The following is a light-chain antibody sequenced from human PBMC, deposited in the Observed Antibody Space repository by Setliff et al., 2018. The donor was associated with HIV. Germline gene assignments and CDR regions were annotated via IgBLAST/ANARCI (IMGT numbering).Light chain of an antibody. CDR1: NTDY. Sequence: QSVLTQPASVSGSPGQSITIPCTGANTDYVSWYQQHPGSAPKLIIYDVTNRPSGVSNRFSGSKSDSTASLTISGLQSEDEADYYCSSYTTTTFLVGGGTKVTVL. V-gene: IGLV2-14*03. CDR3: SSYTTTTFL. J-gene: IGLJ2*01. CDR2: DVT.